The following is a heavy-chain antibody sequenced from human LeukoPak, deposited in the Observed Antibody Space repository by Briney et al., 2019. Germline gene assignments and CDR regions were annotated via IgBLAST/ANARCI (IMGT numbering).Heavy chain of an antibody. Sequence: GRSLRLSCAASGFTFSSYGMHWVRQAPGKGPEWVAVIWYDGSNKYYADSVKGRFTISRDNSKDTLYLQMNSLRAEDTAVYYCAKVDVGYKRSSWYVGGVDHWGQGTLVTVSS. CDR1: GFTFSSYG. J-gene: IGHJ4*02. D-gene: IGHD6-13*01. CDR2: IWYDGSNK. V-gene: IGHV3-33*06. CDR3: AKVDVGYKRSSWYVGGVDH.